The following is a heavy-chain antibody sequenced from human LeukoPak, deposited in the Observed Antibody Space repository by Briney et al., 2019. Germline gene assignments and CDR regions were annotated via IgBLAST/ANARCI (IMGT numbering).Heavy chain of an antibody. J-gene: IGHJ4*02. CDR2: IYYGGYT. Sequence: SETLSLTCTVPGDSISSNNYYWGWIRQPPGKGLEWIGSIYYGGYTYYNPSLKSRVTISVDTSKNQFSLKLSSVTAADTAMYYCQSRFLEWLLEYWGQGTLVTVSS. V-gene: IGHV4-39*01. CDR1: GDSISSNNYY. CDR3: QSRFLEWLLEY. D-gene: IGHD3-3*01.